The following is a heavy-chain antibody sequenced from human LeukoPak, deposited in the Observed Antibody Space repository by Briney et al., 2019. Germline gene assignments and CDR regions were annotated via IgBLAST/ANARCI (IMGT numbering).Heavy chain of an antibody. J-gene: IGHJ4*02. CDR2: FYTSGST. V-gene: IGHV4-61*02. CDR3: QTQDSSSWHFDY. D-gene: IGHD6-13*01. CDR1: GGSISSGNYL. Sequence: SETLSLTCTVPGGSISSGNYLRSWIRQPAGKGLEWIGSFYTSGSTNYNPSLKSRVTISVDTSNNQFSLKLSSVAAAGTVVYYCQTQDSSSWHFDYWGQGTLVTVSS.